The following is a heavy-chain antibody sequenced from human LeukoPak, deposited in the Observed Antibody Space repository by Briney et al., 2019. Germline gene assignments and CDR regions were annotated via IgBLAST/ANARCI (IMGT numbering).Heavy chain of an antibody. J-gene: IGHJ4*02. CDR3: ARCASLERQDY. D-gene: IGHD1-1*01. CDR1: VFTFSSYS. Sequence: GGPLSLSCAASVFTFSSYSMIWVRHSPGKGLECVSSISSSSSYIYYADSVKGRFTITRDNAKNSLYLQMNSLGAEDRAVYYCARCASLERQDYWGQGTLVTVSS. V-gene: IGHV3-21*01. CDR2: ISSSSSYI.